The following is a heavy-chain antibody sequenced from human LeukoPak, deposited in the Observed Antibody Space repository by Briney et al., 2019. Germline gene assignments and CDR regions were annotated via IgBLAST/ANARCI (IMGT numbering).Heavy chain of an antibody. J-gene: IGHJ5*02. CDR1: GGSISSSSYY. Sequence: SETLSLTCTVSGGSISSSSYYWGWIRQPPGKGLEWIGSIYYSGSTYYNPSLKSRVTISVDTSKNQSSLKLSSVTAADTAVYYCAREPSNWFDPWGQGTLVTVSS. CDR3: AREPSNWFDP. V-gene: IGHV4-39*07. CDR2: IYYSGST.